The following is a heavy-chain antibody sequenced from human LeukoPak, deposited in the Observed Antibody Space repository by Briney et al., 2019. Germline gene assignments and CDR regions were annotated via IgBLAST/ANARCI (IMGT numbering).Heavy chain of an antibody. D-gene: IGHD3-10*01. CDR3: AKEGRGLLWFGEHRVDY. CDR1: GFTFSSYA. Sequence: GGSLRLSCAASGFTFSSYAMSWVRQAPGKGLEWVSAISGSGAITYYADSVKGRFTISRDNSKNTLFLQMNSLRAEDTAVYYCAKEGRGLLWFGEHRVDYWAREPWSPSPQ. J-gene: IGHJ4*02. CDR2: ISGSGAIT. V-gene: IGHV3-23*01.